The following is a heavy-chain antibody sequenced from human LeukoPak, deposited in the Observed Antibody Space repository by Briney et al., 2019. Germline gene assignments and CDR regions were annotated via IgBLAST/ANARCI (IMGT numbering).Heavy chain of an antibody. J-gene: IGHJ6*03. D-gene: IGHD3-22*01. CDR2: ISSSSSYI. CDR3: ARDGYYYDSSGYYYYYYYMDV. Sequence: GGSLRLSCAASGFTFSSYSMNWVRQAPGKGLEWVSSISSSSSYIYYADSVKGRFTISRDNAKNSLYLQMNSLRAEDTAVYYCARDGYYYDSSGYYYYYYYMDVWGKGTTVTVSS. CDR1: GFTFSSYS. V-gene: IGHV3-21*01.